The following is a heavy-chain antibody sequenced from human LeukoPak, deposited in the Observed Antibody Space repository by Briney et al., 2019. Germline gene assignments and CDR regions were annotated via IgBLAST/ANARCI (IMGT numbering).Heavy chain of an antibody. CDR3: ARGGRVYSSSSRVIYY. D-gene: IGHD6-6*01. V-gene: IGHV1-8*01. CDR2: MNPNSGNT. J-gene: IGHJ4*02. Sequence: ASVKVSCKASGYTLTSYDINWVRQSTGQGLEWMGWMNPNSGNTGYAQKFQGRVTMTRNTSISTAYMELSSLRSEDTAVYYCARGGRVYSSSSRVIYYWGQGTLVTVSS. CDR1: GYTLTSYD.